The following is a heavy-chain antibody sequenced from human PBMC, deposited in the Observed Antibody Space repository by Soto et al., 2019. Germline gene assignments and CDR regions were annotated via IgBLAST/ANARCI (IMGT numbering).Heavy chain of an antibody. CDR3: AREKTTRGMDV. CDR2: MNPNSGNT. CDR1: GYTFTSYD. D-gene: IGHD1-1*01. V-gene: IGHV1-8*01. Sequence: QVQLVQSGAEVKKPGASVKVSCKASGYTFTSYDINWVRQATGQGLEWMGWMNPNSGNTGYAQKFQGRVTITRNTSITTAYMERSSLRSEDTAGYNCAREKTTRGMDVGGQGTTVTVSS. J-gene: IGHJ6*02.